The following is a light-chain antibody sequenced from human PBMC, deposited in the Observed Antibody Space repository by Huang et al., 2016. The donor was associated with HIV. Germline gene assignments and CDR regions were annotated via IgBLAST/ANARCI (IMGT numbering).Light chain of an antibody. CDR3: QQYSDSPFT. CDR1: QSVTNSY. J-gene: IGKJ4*01. Sequence: IVLTQTPGTLSLSPGERATLSCRARQSVTNSYLAWYQHRPGQAPRLLFYGASSRATGVPDRFSGSGSGTDFTLTITRLEPEDFGVYYCQQYSDSPFTFGGGTKVEIK. V-gene: IGKV3-20*01. CDR2: GAS.